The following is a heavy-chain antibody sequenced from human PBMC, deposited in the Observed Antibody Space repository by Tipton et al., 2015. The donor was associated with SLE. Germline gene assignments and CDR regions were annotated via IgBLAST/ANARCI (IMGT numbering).Heavy chain of an antibody. D-gene: IGHD3-9*01. Sequence: QLLQSGAEVKKPGASVKVSCKASGYTFTGYYMHWVRQAPGQGLEWMGRINPNSGGTNYAQKFQGRVTMTRDTSISTAYMELSRLRSDDTAVYYCARWWVDYDILTGLTADAFDIWGQGTMVTVSS. CDR2: INPNSGGT. CDR3: ARWWVDYDILTGLTADAFDI. CDR1: GYTFTGYY. J-gene: IGHJ3*02. V-gene: IGHV1-2*06.